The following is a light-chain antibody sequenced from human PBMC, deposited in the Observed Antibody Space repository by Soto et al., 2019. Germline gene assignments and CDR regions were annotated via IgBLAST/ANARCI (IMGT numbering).Light chain of an antibody. V-gene: IGKV1-6*01. CDR3: LQDNSNPLS. CDR2: HAS. J-gene: IGKJ4*01. Sequence: AIQMTQSPSSLSASVGDRVTITCRASQGVGLDLAWYQQNPGKAPNLLIYHASTLQSGVPSRFSGSGSGTDFTLTISSLQPEDFGTYYCLQDNSNPLSFGGGTKVGIK. CDR1: QGVGLD.